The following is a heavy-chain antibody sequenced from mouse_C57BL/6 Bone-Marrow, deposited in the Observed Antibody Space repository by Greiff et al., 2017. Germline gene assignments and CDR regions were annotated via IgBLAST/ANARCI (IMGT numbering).Heavy chain of an antibody. V-gene: IGHV1-50*01. Sequence: QVQLQQPGAELVKPGASVKLSCKASGYTFTSYCMHWVKQRPGQGLAWIGEIDPSDSYTNYNPKFKGKATLTADTSSSTAYMQLSSLTSEDSAVYYCAREGITTVVATPPWFAYWGQGTLVTVSA. CDR3: AREGITTVVATPPWFAY. CDR2: IDPSDSYT. J-gene: IGHJ3*01. D-gene: IGHD1-1*01. CDR1: GYTFTSYC.